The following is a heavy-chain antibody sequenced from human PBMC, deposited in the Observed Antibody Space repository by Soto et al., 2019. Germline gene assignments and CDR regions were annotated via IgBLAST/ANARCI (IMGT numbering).Heavy chain of an antibody. CDR2: ITGSGRSI. J-gene: IGHJ5*02. D-gene: IGHD1-7*01. V-gene: IGHV3-23*01. CDR1: GFTFSSYA. CDR3: AKTIGPEHLTGTTRVNRFDP. Sequence: EVQLLESGGGLVQPGGSLRLSCAASGFTFSSYAMSWVRQAPGRGLEWVSAITGSGRSIYYAESVEGRFTISRGNSKDTLYLQMNSLRAEDTAVYYCAKTIGPEHLTGTTRVNRFDPWGQGTLVTVSS.